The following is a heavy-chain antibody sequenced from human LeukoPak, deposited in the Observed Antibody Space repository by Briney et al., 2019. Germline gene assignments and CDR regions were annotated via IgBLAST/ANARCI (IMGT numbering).Heavy chain of an antibody. V-gene: IGHV3-48*03. D-gene: IGHD2-15*01. CDR2: ISSSGSTI. Sequence: GGSLRLSCAASGFTFSSYEMNWVRQAPGKGLEWVSYISSSGSTIYYADSVKGRFTISRDNAKNSLYLQMSSLRAEDTAVYYCARQYCSGGSCYATTNWFDPWGQGTLVTVSS. CDR1: GFTFSSYE. CDR3: ARQYCSGGSCYATTNWFDP. J-gene: IGHJ5*02.